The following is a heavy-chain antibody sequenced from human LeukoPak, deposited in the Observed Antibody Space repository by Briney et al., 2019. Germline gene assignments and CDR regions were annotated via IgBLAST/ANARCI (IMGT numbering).Heavy chain of an antibody. D-gene: IGHD1-26*01. V-gene: IGHV1-18*01. CDR2: ISAYNGNT. CDR3: ARDAGATAGNEYFQY. J-gene: IGHJ1*01. Sequence: ASVKVSCKASGYTFTSYGISWVRQAPGQGLEWMGWISAYNGNTNYAQKLQGRVTMTRDTSTSTVYMELNSLRSEDTAVYYCARDAGATAGNEYFQYWGQGTLVTVSS. CDR1: GYTFTSYG.